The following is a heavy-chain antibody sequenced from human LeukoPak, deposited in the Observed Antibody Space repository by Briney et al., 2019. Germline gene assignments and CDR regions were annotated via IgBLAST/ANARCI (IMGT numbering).Heavy chain of an antibody. CDR3: AELGITMIGGV. J-gene: IGHJ6*04. V-gene: IGHV3-21*01. D-gene: IGHD3-10*02. CDR1: GFTFSRYS. Sequence: GGSLRLSCAASGFTFSRYSMNWVRQAPGKGLEWVSSISSGSSYIYYADSVKGRFTISRDNAKNSLYLQMNSLRAEDTAVYHCAELGITMIGGVWGKGTTVTISS. CDR2: ISSGSSYI.